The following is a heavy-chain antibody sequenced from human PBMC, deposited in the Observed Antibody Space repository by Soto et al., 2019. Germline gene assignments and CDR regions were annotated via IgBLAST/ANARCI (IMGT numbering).Heavy chain of an antibody. CDR2: IYYAGST. CDR1: GCSMSPNY. D-gene: IGHD3-22*01. J-gene: IGHJ5*02. Sequence: PSETLSLTCTVSGCSMSPNYWSWFRQPPGRGLEWVGYIYYAGSTSYNPSLKSRVTISLETSKSQFSLRLSSVTAADTAVYFCARLGFYYQSIDLWGTGTLVTVDS. V-gene: IGHV4-59*08. CDR3: ARLGFYYQSIDL.